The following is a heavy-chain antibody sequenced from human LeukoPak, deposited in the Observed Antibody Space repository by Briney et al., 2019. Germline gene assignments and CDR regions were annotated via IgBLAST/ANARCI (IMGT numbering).Heavy chain of an antibody. J-gene: IGHJ4*02. CDR2: MSYSCSYI. CDR3: ARDGVTFGVVIVNDY. Sequence: PGGPLRLSCTACGFTFSSYSMNCVREAPGKGRECVSSMSYSCSYIYYADSVKGRFTISRDNANNSLYLQMNRLSAEDTAVYDCARDGVTFGVVIVNDYWGQGPLVTVSS. V-gene: IGHV3-21*01. CDR1: GFTFSSYS. D-gene: IGHD3-3*01.